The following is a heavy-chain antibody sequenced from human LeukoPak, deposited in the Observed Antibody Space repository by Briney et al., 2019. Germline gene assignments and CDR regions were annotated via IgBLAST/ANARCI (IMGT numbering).Heavy chain of an antibody. V-gene: IGHV3-49*04. J-gene: IGHJ6*04. CDR1: GFTFGDYA. CDR2: IRSKAYGGTT. CDR3: TRGRGFWSGYAYYYYGMDV. D-gene: IGHD3-3*01. Sequence: GGSLRLSCTASGFTFGDYAMSWVRQAPGKGLEWVGFIRSKAYGGTTEYAASVKGRFTISRDDSKSIAYLQMNSLKTEDTAVYYCTRGRGFWSGYAYYYYGMDVWGKGTTVTVSS.